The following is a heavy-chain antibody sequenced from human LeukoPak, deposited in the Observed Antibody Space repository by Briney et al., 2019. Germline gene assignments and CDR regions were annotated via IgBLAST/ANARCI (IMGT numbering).Heavy chain of an antibody. CDR2: IIPILGIA. CDR1: GGTFSSYT. J-gene: IGHJ4*02. CDR3: ARGLPPRSGWVARGHDY. V-gene: IGHV1-69*02. D-gene: IGHD3-3*01. Sequence: SVKVSCKASGGTFSSYTISWVRQAPGQGLEWMGRIIPILGIANYAQKFQGRVTITAGKSTSTAYMELSSLRSEDTAVYYCARGLPPRSGWVARGHDYWGQGTLVTVSS.